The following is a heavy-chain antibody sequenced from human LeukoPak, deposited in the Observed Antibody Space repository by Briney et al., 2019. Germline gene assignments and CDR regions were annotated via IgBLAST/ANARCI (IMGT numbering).Heavy chain of an antibody. D-gene: IGHD3-9*01. CDR3: AREGEYYDILTGYSRYFDY. CDR2: IYYSGST. Sequence: SETLSLTCTVSGGSISSGDYYWGWIRQPPGKGLEWIGYIYYSGSTYYNPSLKSRVTISVDTSKNQFSLKLSSVTAADTAVYYCAREGEYYDILTGYSRYFDYWGQGTLVTVSS. CDR1: GGSISSGDYY. V-gene: IGHV4-30-4*01. J-gene: IGHJ4*02.